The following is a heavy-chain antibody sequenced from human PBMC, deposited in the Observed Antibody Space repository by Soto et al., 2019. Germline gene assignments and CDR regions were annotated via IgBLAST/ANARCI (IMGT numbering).Heavy chain of an antibody. CDR1: GASISSYY. CDR2: MYYNSGRS. J-gene: IGHJ4*02. V-gene: IGHV4-59*08. Sequence: QVQLQESGPGLVKPSETLSLTCTVSGASISSYYWSWIRQPPGKGLEWIGYMYYNSGRSNYNPSLKSRVTMSVDTSKNQFSLRLTSVTAADTAIYFCARQGVGGTWAFDYWGQGTLVTVSS. D-gene: IGHD1-26*01. CDR3: ARQGVGGTWAFDY.